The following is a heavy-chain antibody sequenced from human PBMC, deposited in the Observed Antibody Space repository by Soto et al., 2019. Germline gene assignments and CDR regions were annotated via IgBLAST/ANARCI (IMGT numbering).Heavy chain of an antibody. D-gene: IGHD3-16*02. J-gene: IGHJ4*01. CDR2: IWNDGRNK. CDR3: AKHRGPRRRGSISYPFDY. V-gene: IGHV3-33*06. CDR1: GFTLSSYG. Sequence: GGSLRLSCVASGFTLSSYGMHWVRQAESKGREWVAVIWNDGRNKYYADSVKGRFTISRDNSKNTLYLQMNRLRAEDTAVYYCAKHRGPRRRGSISYPFDYWRDGTLVTVSA.